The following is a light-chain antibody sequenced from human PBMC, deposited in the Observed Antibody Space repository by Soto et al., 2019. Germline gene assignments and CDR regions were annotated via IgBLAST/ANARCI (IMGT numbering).Light chain of an antibody. J-gene: IGKJ2*03. Sequence: DIQLTQSPSFLSASVGDRVTITCRASQGISSNLAWYQQKPGKAPKLLIYAASTLQSGVPSRFSGSGSGTDFTLTITNVQPEDVATYFCLQHDRYPYSFGQGTKL. CDR3: LQHDRYPYS. CDR1: QGISSN. V-gene: IGKV1-9*01. CDR2: AAS.